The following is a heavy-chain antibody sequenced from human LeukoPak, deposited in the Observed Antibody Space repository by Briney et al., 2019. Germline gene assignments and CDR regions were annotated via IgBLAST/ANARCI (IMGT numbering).Heavy chain of an antibody. D-gene: IGHD6-19*01. J-gene: IGHJ4*02. Sequence: SETLSLTCTVSGGSTSSSSYYWGWIRQPPGKGLEWIGNIYYSGSTYYNPSLKSRVTISVDTSKNQFSLKLSSVTAADTAVYYCASLSSGWYKVDYWGQGNPGHRLL. CDR1: GGSTSSSSYY. CDR3: ASLSSGWYKVDY. V-gene: IGHV4-39*01. CDR2: IYYSGST.